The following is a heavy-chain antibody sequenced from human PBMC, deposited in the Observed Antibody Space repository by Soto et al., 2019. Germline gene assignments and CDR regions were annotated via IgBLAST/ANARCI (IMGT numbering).Heavy chain of an antibody. D-gene: IGHD2-2*02. CDR1: GFTFSSYS. Sequence: PGGSLRLSCAASGFTFSSYSMNWVRQAPGKGLEWVSSISSSSSYIYYADSVKGRFTISRDNAKNSLYLQMNSLRAEDTAVYYCASGDRYLHGNPLDSWGQPSPLTVSS. V-gene: IGHV3-21*01. CDR2: ISSSSSYI. J-gene: IGHJ4*02. CDR3: ASGDRYLHGNPLDS.